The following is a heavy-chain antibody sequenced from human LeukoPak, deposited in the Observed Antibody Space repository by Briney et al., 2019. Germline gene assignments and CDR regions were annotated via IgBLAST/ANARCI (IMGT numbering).Heavy chain of an antibody. CDR1: GFTFSSYA. CDR2: ISYDGSNK. D-gene: IGHD3-10*01. J-gene: IGHJ6*02. CDR3: ASVTMVRGVRPSYYYGMDV. Sequence: GRSLGLSCAASGFTFSSYAMHWVRQAPGKGLEWVAVISYDGSNKYYADSVKGRFTISRDNSKNTLYLQMNSLRAEDTAVYYCASVTMVRGVRPSYYYGMDVWGQGTTVTASS. V-gene: IGHV3-30*04.